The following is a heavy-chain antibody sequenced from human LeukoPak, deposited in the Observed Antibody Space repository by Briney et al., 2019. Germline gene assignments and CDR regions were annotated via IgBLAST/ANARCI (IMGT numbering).Heavy chain of an antibody. D-gene: IGHD7-27*01. V-gene: IGHV3-7*01. Sequence: GGSLRLSCAASGFTFTNYAMSWVRQTPGKGLEWVGNIKPDGSEKYYVDSVKGRFTISRDNAKNSLFLQMSSLRVEDTAIYYCARDYVWGSSESDYWGQGTLVTVSS. CDR1: GFTFTNYA. CDR3: ARDYVWGSSESDY. J-gene: IGHJ4*02. CDR2: IKPDGSEK.